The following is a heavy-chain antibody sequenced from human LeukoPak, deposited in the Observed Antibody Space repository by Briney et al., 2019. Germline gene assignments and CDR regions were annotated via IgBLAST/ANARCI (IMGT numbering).Heavy chain of an antibody. CDR1: GGSISSGDYY. CDR2: IYYNEYT. CDR3: ARHEYSGSYYGLSWFDP. J-gene: IGHJ5*02. V-gene: IGHV4-39*01. D-gene: IGHD1-26*01. Sequence: PSQTLSLTCTVSGGSISSGDYYWGWIRQPPGKGLEWIGSIYYNEYTYYNPSLKSRVTISVDTSKNQFSLKLSSVTAADTAVYYCARHEYSGSYYGLSWFDPWGPGTLVTVSS.